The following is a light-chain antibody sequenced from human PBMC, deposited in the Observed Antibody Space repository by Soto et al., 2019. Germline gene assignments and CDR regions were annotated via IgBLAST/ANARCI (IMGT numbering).Light chain of an antibody. Sequence: DIQMTQSPSPLSASLGDRVDITCRTSQSISSYLNWYQAKPGKAPKLLIYEASSLESGVPSRFSGSGSGTDFTLTISSLQPEDSATYYCQQSYSTPITFGPGTKVD. CDR1: QSISSY. CDR2: EAS. CDR3: QQSYSTPIT. V-gene: IGKV1-39*01. J-gene: IGKJ3*01.